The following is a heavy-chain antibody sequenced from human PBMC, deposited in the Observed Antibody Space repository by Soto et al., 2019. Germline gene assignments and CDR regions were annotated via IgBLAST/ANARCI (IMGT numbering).Heavy chain of an antibody. J-gene: IGHJ4*02. CDR3: ARLVYDTRLNYMYFDF. Sequence: PSETLSLTCAVSGVSISSGNWWTWVRRTPQRGLECIGEIFHDGTANYYPSFERRVAISVDTSKNQFSLKLTSVTAADTAIYFCARLVYDTRLNYMYFDFWGQGALVTVSS. CDR1: GVSISSGNW. CDR2: IFHDGTA. V-gene: IGHV4-4*02. D-gene: IGHD2-8*01.